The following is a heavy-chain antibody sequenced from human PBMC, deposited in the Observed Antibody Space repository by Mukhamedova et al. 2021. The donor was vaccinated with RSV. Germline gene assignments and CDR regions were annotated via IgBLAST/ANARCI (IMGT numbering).Heavy chain of an antibody. J-gene: IGHJ4*02. CDR3: ARDVRNTAIVTSDY. D-gene: IGHD5-18*01. V-gene: IGHV1-18*01. CDR2: ISASNGNT. Sequence: VRQAPGQGLEWMGWISASNGNTNYAQIFQGRVTMTTDSSTSTAYMELRSLRSDDTAVDYCARDVRNTAIVTSDYWGQGTLVTV.